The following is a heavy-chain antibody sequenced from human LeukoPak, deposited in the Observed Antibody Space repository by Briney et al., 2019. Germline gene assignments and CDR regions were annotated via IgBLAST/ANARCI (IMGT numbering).Heavy chain of an antibody. CDR3: ARGSGGVLVIAAAGRSLDY. CDR2: INPSGGST. Sequence: ASVKVSCKASGYTFTSYYMHWVRQAPGQGLEWMGIINPSGGSTSYAQKFQGRVTITADKSTSTAYMELSSLRSEDTAVYYCARGSGGVLVIAAAGRSLDYWGQGTLVTVSS. CDR1: GYTFTSYY. D-gene: IGHD6-13*01. J-gene: IGHJ4*02. V-gene: IGHV1-46*01.